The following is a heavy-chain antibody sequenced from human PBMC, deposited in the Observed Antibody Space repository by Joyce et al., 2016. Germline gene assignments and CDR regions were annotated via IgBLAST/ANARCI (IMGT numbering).Heavy chain of an antibody. D-gene: IGHD2-15*01. J-gene: IGHJ4*02. CDR3: VRGRRSGGPYYFDY. CDR2: ISSSGSRI. Sequence: EVQLAESGGGLVNPGGSPRLSCAASGFTFTSYAINWVRQGPGKGREWVSSISSSGSRIYYADSVKGRLTISRDSAKVYLQMNSLRAEDTAVYYCVRGRRSGGPYYFDYWGQGTLVTVSS. V-gene: IGHV3-21*02. CDR1: GFTFTSYA.